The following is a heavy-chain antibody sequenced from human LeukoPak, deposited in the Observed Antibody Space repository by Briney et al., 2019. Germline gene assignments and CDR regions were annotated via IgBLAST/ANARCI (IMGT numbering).Heavy chain of an antibody. D-gene: IGHD2-21*02. CDR1: GFTFSSYG. CDR3: AKRGGLPPLDYYYYYMDV. J-gene: IGHJ6*03. V-gene: IGHV3-23*01. Sequence: GGSLRLSCAASGFTFSSYGMHWVRQAPGKGLEWVSAISGSGGNTYYADSVKGRFTISRDNSKNTLYLQMNSLRAEDTAVYYCAKRGGLPPLDYYYYYMDVWGKGTTVTVSS. CDR2: ISGSGGNT.